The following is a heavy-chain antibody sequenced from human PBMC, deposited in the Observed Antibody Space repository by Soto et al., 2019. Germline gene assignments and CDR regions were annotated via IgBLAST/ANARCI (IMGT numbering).Heavy chain of an antibody. Sequence: KTVASVKVSCKASGYTFASYDINWVRQATGQGLEWMGWMNPNSGNTAYAQKLQGRVTMTRNTSMSTAYMELSSLTSADTAVYCCARGAMGVYFYGLDVWGQGITVTVSS. D-gene: IGHD5-18*01. J-gene: IGHJ6*02. V-gene: IGHV1-8*01. CDR2: MNPNSGNT. CDR3: ARGAMGVYFYGLDV. CDR1: GYTFASYD.